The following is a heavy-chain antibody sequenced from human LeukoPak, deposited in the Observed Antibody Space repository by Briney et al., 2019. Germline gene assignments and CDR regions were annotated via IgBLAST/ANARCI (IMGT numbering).Heavy chain of an antibody. Sequence: SEILSLTCTVSSGSIIGYYWAWIRQPPGKGLEWIGYIQYSGTTEYNPSLASRATISVDTAKDQFSLNLRSVTAADTAVYYCARDRAAGTLDFWGQGTLVTVSS. CDR3: ARDRAAGTLDF. CDR1: SGSIIGYY. V-gene: IGHV4-59*01. CDR2: IQYSGTT. D-gene: IGHD6-13*01. J-gene: IGHJ4*02.